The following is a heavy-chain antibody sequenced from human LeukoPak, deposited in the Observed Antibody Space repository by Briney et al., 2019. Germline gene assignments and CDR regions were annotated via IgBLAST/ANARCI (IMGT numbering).Heavy chain of an antibody. CDR2: TRNKANSYTT. D-gene: IGHD6-6*01. CDR1: GFTFSDHY. V-gene: IGHV3-72*01. CDR3: ARDWQLVEGYSGY. J-gene: IGHJ4*02. Sequence: PGGSLRLSCAASGFTFSDHYMDWVRQAPGKGLEWVGRTRNKANSYTTEYAASVKGRFTISRDDSKNSLYLQMNSLKTEDTAVYYCARDWQLVEGYSGYWGQGTLVTVSS.